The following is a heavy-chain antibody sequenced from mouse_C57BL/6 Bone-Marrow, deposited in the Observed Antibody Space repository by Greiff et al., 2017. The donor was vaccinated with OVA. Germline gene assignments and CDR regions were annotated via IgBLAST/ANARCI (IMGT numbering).Heavy chain of an antibody. CDR2: IWSGGST. J-gene: IGHJ4*01. D-gene: IGHD2-2*01. CDR1: GFSLTSYG. Sequence: VQLQESGPGLVQPSQSLSITCTVSGFSLTSYGVHWVRQSPGKGLEWLGVIWSGGSTDYNAAFISRLSISKDNSKSQVFFKMNSLQADDTAIYYCAISTMVTTTGYYYAMDYWGQGTSVTVSS. V-gene: IGHV2-2*01. CDR3: AISTMVTTTGYYYAMDY.